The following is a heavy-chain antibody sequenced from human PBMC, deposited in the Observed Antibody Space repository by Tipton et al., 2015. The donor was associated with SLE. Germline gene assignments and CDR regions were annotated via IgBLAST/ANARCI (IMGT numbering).Heavy chain of an antibody. D-gene: IGHD5-24*01. V-gene: IGHV4-4*07. CDR3: AREALYLSTIPDAFHF. Sequence: TLSLTCTVSGGAISTFYWSWIRQSAGKGLEWIGRIYSSGRTNYNPSLKSRVTMSLDTSKNQLSLELTSVTAADTAVYYCAREALYLSTIPDAFHFWGQGTSVTVSS. CDR1: GGAISTFY. CDR2: IYSSGRT. J-gene: IGHJ3*01.